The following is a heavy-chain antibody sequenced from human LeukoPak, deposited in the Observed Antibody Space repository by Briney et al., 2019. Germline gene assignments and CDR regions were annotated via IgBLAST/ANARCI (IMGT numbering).Heavy chain of an antibody. V-gene: IGHV4-38-2*01. Sequence: KPSETLSLTCAVSGDSITSGHYWGWIRQPPGKGLEWIGSIYHSGKTYYNPSLKSRVTISVDTSKNQFSLKLTSVTAADTAVYYCARMRWYYDFWSSSLDGFDVWGQGTMVTVSS. CDR1: GDSITSGHY. J-gene: IGHJ3*01. D-gene: IGHD3-3*01. CDR3: ARMRWYYDFWSSSLDGFDV. CDR2: IYHSGKT.